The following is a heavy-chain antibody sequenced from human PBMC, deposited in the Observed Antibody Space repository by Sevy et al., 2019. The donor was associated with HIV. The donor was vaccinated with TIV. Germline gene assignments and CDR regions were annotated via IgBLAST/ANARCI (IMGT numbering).Heavy chain of an antibody. CDR1: GFTFDDYA. Sequence: GGSLRLSCAASGFTFDDYAMRWVRQAPGKGLEWVSLISWDGGSTYYADSVKGRFTISRDNSKNSLYLQMNSLRAEDTALYYCAKDISASGSYFSNWGQGTLVTVSS. D-gene: IGHD1-26*01. J-gene: IGHJ4*02. V-gene: IGHV3-43D*03. CDR3: AKDISASGSYFSN. CDR2: ISWDGGST.